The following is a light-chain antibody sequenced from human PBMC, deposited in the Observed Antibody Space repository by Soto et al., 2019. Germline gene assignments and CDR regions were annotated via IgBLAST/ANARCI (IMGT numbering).Light chain of an antibody. Sequence: EVVWPQSPGTLSFAPGERSPLSFMASRSVSNSYLAWYQQKPGQDPRLLIYDESNRATGIPARFSGSGSGTDFTLTISRLEPEDFEVYFCKQYNYLINFGNGQRLEIK. J-gene: IGKJ5*01. V-gene: IGKV3-20*01. CDR1: RSVSNSY. CDR3: KQYNYLIN. CDR2: DES.